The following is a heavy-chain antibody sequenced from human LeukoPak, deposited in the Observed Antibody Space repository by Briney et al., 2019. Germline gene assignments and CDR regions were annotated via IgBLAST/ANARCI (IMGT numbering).Heavy chain of an antibody. J-gene: IGHJ5*02. V-gene: IGHV1-69*13. D-gene: IGHD2-2*01. Sequence: SVTVSCKASGGTFNSYAISWVRQAPGQGLEWMGGIIPIFGTANYAQKFQGRVTITADESTSTAYMELSSLRSEDTAVYYCARGPAEYCSSTSCYYWFDPWGQGTLVTVSS. CDR3: ARGPAEYCSSTSCYYWFDP. CDR2: IIPIFGTA. CDR1: GGTFNSYA.